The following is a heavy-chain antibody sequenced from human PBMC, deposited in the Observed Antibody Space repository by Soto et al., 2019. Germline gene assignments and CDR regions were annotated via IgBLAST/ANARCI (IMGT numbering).Heavy chain of an antibody. D-gene: IGHD3-3*01. CDR1: GGTSTRYA. J-gene: IGHJ4*02. CDR2: IVPMFGTS. CDR3: NRGSEYDFWSGYL. Sequence: QGRLVQSGAAVRKPGSSVKVSCKVTGGTSTRYAINWVRQAPGQGLEWMGGIVPMFGTSKYAQKFQGRVTTTADTSTNIAYMELTSLRSEDTAVYYCNRGSEYDFWSGYLWGQGTLVSVSS. V-gene: IGHV1-69*06.